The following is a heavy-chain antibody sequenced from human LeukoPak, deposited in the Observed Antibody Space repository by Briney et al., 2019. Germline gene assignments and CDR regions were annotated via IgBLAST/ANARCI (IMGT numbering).Heavy chain of an antibody. J-gene: IGHJ4*02. CDR2: IYPGDSDT. CDR3: ARQPGIAAAGTIAVAGTAPENFDDY. D-gene: IGHD6-13*01. Sequence: GESLKISCKGSGYSFTSYWIGWVRQMPGKGLEWMGIIYPGDSDTRYSPSFQGQVTISADKSISTAYLQWSSLKASDTAMYHCARQPGIAAAGTIAVAGTAPENFDDYWGQGTRVTVSS. CDR1: GYSFTSYW. V-gene: IGHV5-51*01.